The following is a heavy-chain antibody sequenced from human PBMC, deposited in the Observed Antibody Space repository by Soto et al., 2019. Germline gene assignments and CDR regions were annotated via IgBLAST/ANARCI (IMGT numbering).Heavy chain of an antibody. Sequence: SVNVSCKASGGTFSSYAISWVRQAPGQGLEWMGGIIPIFGTANYAQKFQGRVTITADESTSTAYMELSSLRSEDTAVYYCARVNYCTNGVCYNPYYYGMDVWGQGTTVTVSS. V-gene: IGHV1-69*13. D-gene: IGHD2-8*01. CDR1: GGTFSSYA. J-gene: IGHJ6*02. CDR2: IIPIFGTA. CDR3: ARVNYCTNGVCYNPYYYGMDV.